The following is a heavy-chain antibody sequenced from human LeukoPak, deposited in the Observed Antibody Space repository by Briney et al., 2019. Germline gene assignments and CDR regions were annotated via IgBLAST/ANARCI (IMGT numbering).Heavy chain of an antibody. CDR3: AKAAGYSRSPFDY. CDR1: GFTFSSYG. V-gene: IGHV3-33*06. J-gene: IGHJ4*02. CDR2: IWYDGSNK. Sequence: PGGSLRLSCAASGFTFSSYGMHWVRQAPGKGLEWVAVIWYDGSNKYYADSVKGRFTISRDNSKNTLYLQMNSLRAEDTAVYYCAKAAGYSRSPFDYWGQGTLVTVSS. D-gene: IGHD6-13*01.